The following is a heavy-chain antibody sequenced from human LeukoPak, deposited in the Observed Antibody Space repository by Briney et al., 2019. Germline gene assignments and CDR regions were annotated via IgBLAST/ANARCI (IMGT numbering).Heavy chain of an antibody. CDR3: ARDRPDYYGSGSNPTLFDY. V-gene: IGHV3-30*02. D-gene: IGHD3-10*01. CDR2: IRYDGSNK. Sequence: GGSLRLSCAASGFTFSSYGMHWVRQAPGKGLEWVAFIRYDGSNKYYADSVKGRFTISRDNSKNTLYLQMNSLRAEDTAVYYCARDRPDYYGSGSNPTLFDYWGQGTLVTVSS. CDR1: GFTFSSYG. J-gene: IGHJ4*02.